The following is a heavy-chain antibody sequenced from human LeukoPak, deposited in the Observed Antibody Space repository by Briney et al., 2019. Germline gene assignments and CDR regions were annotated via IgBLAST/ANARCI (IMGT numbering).Heavy chain of an antibody. CDR1: GGTFSSYA. D-gene: IGHD5-12*01. V-gene: IGHV1-69*13. Sequence: GASVKVSCKASGGTFSSYANSWVRQAPGQGLEWMGGIIPIFGTANYAQKFQGRVTITADESTSTAYMELSSLRSEDTAVYYCARGTLLSGSPTNTFDYWGQGTLVTVSS. CDR3: ARGTLLSGSPTNTFDY. CDR2: IIPIFGTA. J-gene: IGHJ4*02.